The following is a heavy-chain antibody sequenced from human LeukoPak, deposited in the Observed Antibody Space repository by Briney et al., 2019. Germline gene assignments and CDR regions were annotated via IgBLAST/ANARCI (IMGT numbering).Heavy chain of an antibody. V-gene: IGHV3-48*02. CDR1: GFTFSSYS. CDR3: ARDRAYAFDN. J-gene: IGHJ3*02. Sequence: GGSLRLSCAASGFTFSSYSMNWVRQAPGKGLEWVSYINIISSEIYYGDSVKGRFTISTDNAKNSVYLQMNSLRDEDTAVYYCARDRAYAFDNWGQGAMVTVSS. D-gene: IGHD3-10*01. CDR2: INIISSEI.